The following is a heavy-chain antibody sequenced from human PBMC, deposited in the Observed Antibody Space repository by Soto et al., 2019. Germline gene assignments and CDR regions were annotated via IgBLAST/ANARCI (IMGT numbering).Heavy chain of an antibody. J-gene: IGHJ4*02. D-gene: IGHD2-2*01. V-gene: IGHV3-23*01. Sequence: GGSLRLSCASSGFTFSSYAMSLVRQAPGKGLEWVAVISDNGGSTYYADSVKGRFTISRDNSKNTLYLQMNSLRAEDTAVYYCARDTDYCSSTSCYSTHFDYWGQGTLVTVSS. CDR2: ISDNGGST. CDR1: GFTFSSYA. CDR3: ARDTDYCSSTSCYSTHFDY.